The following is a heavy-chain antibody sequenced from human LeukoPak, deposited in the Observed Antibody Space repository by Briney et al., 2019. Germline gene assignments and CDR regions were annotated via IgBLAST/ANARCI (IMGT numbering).Heavy chain of an antibody. CDR2: ISSSSSYI. CDR1: GLTLTIYR. J-gene: IGHJ4*02. Sequence: PGGSLRLSCAASGLTLTIYRLDFVGQAPGKGLEWVSSISSSSSYIYYADSVKGRFTISRDNAKNSLYLQMNSLRAEDTAVYYCATDRTNLQLRGYSGSARVFDYWREGTLVTVSS. CDR3: ATDRTNLQLRGYSGSARVFDY. V-gene: IGHV3-21*01. D-gene: IGHD3-10*01.